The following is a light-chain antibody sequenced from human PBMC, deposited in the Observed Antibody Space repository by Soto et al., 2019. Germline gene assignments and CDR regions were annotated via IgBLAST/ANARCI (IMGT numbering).Light chain of an antibody. Sequence: QSALTQPPSASGSPGQSVTISCTGTSSDVGAYNYASWYQQHPGTAPKLMIYEVTKRPSGVPDRFSGSQSGNTASLTVSGLQAEDEADYYCSSYAGGNNLVFGGGTKLTVL. V-gene: IGLV2-8*01. CDR3: SSYAGGNNLV. J-gene: IGLJ3*02. CDR2: EVT. CDR1: SSDVGAYNY.